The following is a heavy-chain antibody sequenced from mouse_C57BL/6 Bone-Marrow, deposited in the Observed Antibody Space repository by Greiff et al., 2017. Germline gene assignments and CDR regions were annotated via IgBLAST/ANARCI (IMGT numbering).Heavy chain of an antibody. Sequence: VQLQQSGAELARPGAPVKMSCKASGYTFTSYTMHWVKQRPGQGLEWIGYINPSSGYTKYNQKCKDKATLTADKSSSTAYMQLSSLTSEDSAVYYCARSYNWYFDVWGTGTTVTVSS. D-gene: IGHD1-1*01. CDR1: GYTFTSYT. V-gene: IGHV1-4*01. J-gene: IGHJ1*03. CDR2: INPSSGYT. CDR3: ARSYNWYFDV.